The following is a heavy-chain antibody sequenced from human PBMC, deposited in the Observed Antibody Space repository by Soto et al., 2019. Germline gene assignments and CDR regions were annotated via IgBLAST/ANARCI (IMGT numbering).Heavy chain of an antibody. V-gene: IGHV1-69*13. J-gene: IGHJ4*02. D-gene: IGHD2-15*01. CDR1: GGTFSSYA. Sequence: ASVKVSCKASGGTFSSYAISWVRQAPGQGLEWMGGIIPIFGTANYAQKFQGRVTITADESTSTAYMELSSLRSEDTAVYYCARDRYCSGGSCYPLLLDYWGQGTLVTVSS. CDR3: ARDRYCSGGSCYPLLLDY. CDR2: IIPIFGTA.